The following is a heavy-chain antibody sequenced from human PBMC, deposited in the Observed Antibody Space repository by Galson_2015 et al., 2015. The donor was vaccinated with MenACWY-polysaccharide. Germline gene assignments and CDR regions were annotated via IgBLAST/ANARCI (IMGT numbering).Heavy chain of an antibody. J-gene: IGHJ4*02. V-gene: IGHV5-51*03. D-gene: IGHD3-10*01. CDR1: GYSCASYW. CDR2: IYPSDSDT. Sequence: QSGAEVTKPGESLQISCKGSGYSCASYWIAWVRQMPGKSLEWMGIIYPSDSDTRYSPSFQGRFTIPADKSISTAYLQWSSLKSSDTAMYYCARGSSYFAYWGQGTVVTVSS. CDR3: ARGSSYFAY.